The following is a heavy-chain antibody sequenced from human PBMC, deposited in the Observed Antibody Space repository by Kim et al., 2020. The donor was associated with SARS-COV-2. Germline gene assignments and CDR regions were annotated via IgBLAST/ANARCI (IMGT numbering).Heavy chain of an antibody. Sequence: GGSLRLSCAASGFTFSSYEMNWVRQAPGKGLEWVSYISSSGSTIYYADSVKGRFPISRDNAKNSLYLQMNSLRAEDTAGYYCARDGGGGAGARWNYYYYGMDVWGQGTTVTVSS. CDR2: ISSSGSTI. CDR3: ARDGGGGAGARWNYYYYGMDV. J-gene: IGHJ6*02. CDR1: GFTFSSYE. D-gene: IGHD1-26*01. V-gene: IGHV3-48*03.